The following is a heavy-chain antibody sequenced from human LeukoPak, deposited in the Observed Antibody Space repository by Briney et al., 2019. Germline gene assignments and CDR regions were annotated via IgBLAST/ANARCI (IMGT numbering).Heavy chain of an antibody. Sequence: CXVSGGSITSNYYWASIRRPPGQGLEWIXIIYYTGGTYYNPSLKSRVTMSADTSKNQFSLKLNSVTAADTAVYYCARMYVPFYDTSGYYLDYWGQGTLVTVSS. CDR1: GGSITSNYY. CDR2: IYYTGGT. D-gene: IGHD3-22*01. J-gene: IGHJ4*02. V-gene: IGHV4-39*01. CDR3: ARMYVPFYDTSGYYLDY.